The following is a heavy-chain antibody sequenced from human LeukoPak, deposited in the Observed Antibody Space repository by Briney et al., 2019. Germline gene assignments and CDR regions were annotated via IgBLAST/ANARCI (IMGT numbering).Heavy chain of an antibody. CDR1: GFTFSSYA. D-gene: IGHD6-13*01. CDR2: ISGSGGST. Sequence: GGSLRLSCAASGFTFSSYAMSWVRQAPGKGLEWVSAISGSGGSTHYADSVKGRFTISRDKSKNTLYLQMNSLRAEDTAVYYCAKAGLGVRAAGAFDSWGQGTLVTVSS. J-gene: IGHJ4*02. V-gene: IGHV3-23*01. CDR3: AKAGLGVRAAGAFDS.